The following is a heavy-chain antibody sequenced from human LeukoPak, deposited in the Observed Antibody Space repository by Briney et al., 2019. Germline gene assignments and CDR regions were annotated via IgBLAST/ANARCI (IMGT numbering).Heavy chain of an antibody. CDR3: ARGLLDYYDSSGYYSK. CDR2: INHSGST. V-gene: IGHV4-34*01. J-gene: IGHJ4*02. D-gene: IGHD3-22*01. Sequence: SETLSLTCAVYGGSFSGYYWSWIRQPPGKGLEWIGGINHSGSTNYNPSLKSRVTISVDTSKNQFSLKLSSVTAADTAVYYCARGLLDYYDSSGYYSKWGQGTLVTVSS. CDR1: GGSFSGYY.